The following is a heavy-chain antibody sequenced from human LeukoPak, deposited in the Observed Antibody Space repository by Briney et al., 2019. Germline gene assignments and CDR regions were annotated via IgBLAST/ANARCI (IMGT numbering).Heavy chain of an antibody. D-gene: IGHD6-19*01. J-gene: IGHJ4*02. V-gene: IGHV1-8*01. CDR1: GYTFTSYD. CDR3: ARVRQWLVYALGY. Sequence: ASVKVSCKASGYTFTSYDINWVRQATGQGLEWMGWMNPSSGNTGYAQKFQGRVTMTRNTSISTAYMELSSLRSEDTAVYYCARVRQWLVYALGYWGQGTLVTVSS. CDR2: MNPSSGNT.